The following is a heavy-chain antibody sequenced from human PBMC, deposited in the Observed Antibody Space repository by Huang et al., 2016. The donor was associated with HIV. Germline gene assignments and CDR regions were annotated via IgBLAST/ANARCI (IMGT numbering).Heavy chain of an antibody. V-gene: IGHV1-18*04. CDR2: ISGYNGNT. CDR3: ARDRRPYSGSYLGY. Sequence: QVQLVQSGAEVKKPGASVKVSCKASGNTFSGYGSSWVRQAPGQGIEWMGWISGYNGNTNDVENLQGRVTMTTDTATSTAYMELRSLGSDDTTVYYCARDRRPYSGSYLGYWGQGTLVTVSS. D-gene: IGHD1-26*01. J-gene: IGHJ4*02. CDR1: GNTFSGYG.